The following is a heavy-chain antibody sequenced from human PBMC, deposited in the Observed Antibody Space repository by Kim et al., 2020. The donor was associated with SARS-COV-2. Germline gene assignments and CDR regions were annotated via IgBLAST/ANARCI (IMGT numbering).Heavy chain of an antibody. Sequence: GGSLRLSCAASGFTFSSYGMHWVRQAPGKGLEWVAVISYDGSNKYYADSVKGRFTISRDNSKNTMYLQMNSLRAEDTAVYYCAKDNGGVGVGLVDASDSSGQRTRGTFSS. D-gene: IGHD2-15*01. CDR1: GFTFSSYG. CDR2: ISYDGSNK. J-gene: IGHJ4*02. V-gene: IGHV3-30*18. CDR3: AKDNGGVGVGLVDASDS.